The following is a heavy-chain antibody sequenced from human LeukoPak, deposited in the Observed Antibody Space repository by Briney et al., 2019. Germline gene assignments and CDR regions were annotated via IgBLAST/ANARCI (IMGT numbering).Heavy chain of an antibody. V-gene: IGHV3-30*18. D-gene: IGHD6-6*01. J-gene: IGHJ4*02. CDR1: GFTFSSYG. CDR2: ISYGGSNK. Sequence: GGSLRLSCAASGFTFSSYGMHWVRQAPGKGLEWVAVISYGGSNKYYADSVKGRFTISRDNSKNTLYLQMNSLRAEDTAVYYCAKEWGSSSSYFDYWGQGTLVTVSS. CDR3: AKEWGSSSSYFDY.